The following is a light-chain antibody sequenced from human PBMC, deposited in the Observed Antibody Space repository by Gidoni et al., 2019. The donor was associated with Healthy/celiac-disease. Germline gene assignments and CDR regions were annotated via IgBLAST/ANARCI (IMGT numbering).Light chain of an antibody. J-gene: IGKJ3*01. CDR3: QQYYRTPLT. CDR2: WAS. V-gene: IGKV4-1*01. Sequence: DIVMTQSPASLAVSLGEAATLNCKSSRSVLYSSNNKNYLAWYQQKPGQHPKLLIYWASTRESGVPDRFSGSGSATDFTLTISSLQAEDVAVYYCQQYYRTPLTFGPGTKVDIK. CDR1: RSVLYSSNNKNY.